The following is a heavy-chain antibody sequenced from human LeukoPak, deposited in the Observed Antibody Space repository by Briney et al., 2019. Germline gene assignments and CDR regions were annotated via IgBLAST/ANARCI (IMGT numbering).Heavy chain of an antibody. CDR1: GFTFSSYA. D-gene: IGHD3-10*01. CDR3: AKDSPMVRTIDY. V-gene: IGHV3-23*01. Sequence: GESLRLSCAASGFTFSSYAMSWDRQAPGKGLEWVSAISGSGGSTYYADSVKGRFTISRDNSKNTLYLQMNSLRAEDTAVYYCAKDSPMVRTIDYWGQGTLVTVSS. CDR2: ISGSGGST. J-gene: IGHJ4*02.